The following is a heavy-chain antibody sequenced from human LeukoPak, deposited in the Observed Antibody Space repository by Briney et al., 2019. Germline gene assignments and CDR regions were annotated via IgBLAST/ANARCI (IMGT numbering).Heavy chain of an antibody. J-gene: IGHJ4*02. CDR1: GGSISSYH. D-gene: IGHD3-16*01. CDR2: IYTSGNT. CDR3: ARVGDYALKD. Sequence: SETLSLTCTVSGGSISSYHWSWVRQPAGKGLEWIGHIYTSGNTDYNPSFKSRVTMSVDTSKNQFSLKLNSVTAADTAVYYCARVGDYALKDWGQGTLVTVSS. V-gene: IGHV4-4*07.